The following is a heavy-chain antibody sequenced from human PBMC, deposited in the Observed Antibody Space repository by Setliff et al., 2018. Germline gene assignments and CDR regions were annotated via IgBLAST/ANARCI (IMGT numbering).Heavy chain of an antibody. CDR3: ARLVRYCTRTACQKVAGDES. Sequence: TLSLTCSLSGVTIGGNNYYYWAWIRQPPGKGLEWIGTISYSGGVFYNPSLKSRVAISADTSRIQFSLKLRSVTAADTAVYYCARLVRYCTRTACQKVAGDESWGQGTLVTVSS. J-gene: IGHJ5*01. D-gene: IGHD2-8*01. CDR2: ISYSGGV. CDR1: GVTIGGNNYYY. V-gene: IGHV4-39*07.